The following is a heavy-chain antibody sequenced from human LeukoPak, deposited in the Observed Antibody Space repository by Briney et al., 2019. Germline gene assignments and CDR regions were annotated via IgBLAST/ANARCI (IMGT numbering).Heavy chain of an antibody. V-gene: IGHV3-23*01. Sequence: GGSLRLSCAASGFTFRSYAMHWVRRAPGKGLEWVSGISGSDGSTNYADSVKGRFTISRDSSKNTLYLQMTSLRAEDTAVYFCAKVHTSSWSHWGQGTLVTVSS. CDR2: ISGSDGST. J-gene: IGHJ4*02. D-gene: IGHD2-2*01. CDR3: AKVHTSSWSH. CDR1: GFTFRSYA.